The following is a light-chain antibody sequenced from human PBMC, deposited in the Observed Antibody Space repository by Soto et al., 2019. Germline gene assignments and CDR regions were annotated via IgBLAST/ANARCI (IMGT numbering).Light chain of an antibody. CDR2: SNN. CDR3: AAWDDSLNGHVV. Sequence: QSVLTQPPSASGTPGQRVTISCSGSSSNIGRNTVTWYQQLPGTAPKLLIYSNNQRPSGVPDRFSGSKSGTSASLAISGLQFEDEADYYCAAWDDSLNGHVVFGGGTKVTVL. J-gene: IGLJ2*01. CDR1: SSNIGRNT. V-gene: IGLV1-44*01.